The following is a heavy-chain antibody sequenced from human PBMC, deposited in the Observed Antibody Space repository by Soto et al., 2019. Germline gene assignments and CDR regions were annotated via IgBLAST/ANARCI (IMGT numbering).Heavy chain of an antibody. J-gene: IGHJ4*02. D-gene: IGHD5-12*01. V-gene: IGHV1-69*01. CDR2: IIPVFGTT. Sequence: QVHLVQSGAEVKKAGSSVKVSCKAPGGTFKNNGISWVRQAPGQGLEWMGGIIPVFGTTNDAQKFQGRLTLTADDFTSTVYMELSRLRYEDTAVYYCARENGVAVATILYYFDYWGPGTLVTVSS. CDR3: ARENGVAVATILYYFDY. CDR1: GGTFKNNG.